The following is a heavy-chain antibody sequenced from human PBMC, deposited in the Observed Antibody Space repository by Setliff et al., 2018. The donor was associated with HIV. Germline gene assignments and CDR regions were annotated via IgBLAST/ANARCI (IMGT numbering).Heavy chain of an antibody. V-gene: IGHV3-23*01. CDR2: ITANGGTS. J-gene: IGHJ3*01. CDR1: GFTFSGYA. CDR3: AKGLRWLQMYDSLDV. D-gene: IGHD5-12*01. Sequence: GGSLRLSCAGSGFTFSGYAMSWVRQAPGKGLEWVSAITANGGTSYYADSVQGRFTISRDNSENTLHLHMNSLRAEDTAVYYCAKGLRWLQMYDSLDVWGPGTMVTVSS.